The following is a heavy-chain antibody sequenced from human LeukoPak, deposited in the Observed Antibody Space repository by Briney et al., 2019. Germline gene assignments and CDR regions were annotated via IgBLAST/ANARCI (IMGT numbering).Heavy chain of an antibody. J-gene: IGHJ4*02. CDR1: GASISSGDYY. D-gene: IGHD3-22*01. V-gene: IGHV4-30-4*01. CDR3: ANYYDTSGYSN. Sequence: SQTLSLTCTVSGASISSGDYYWSWIRQPPGKGLEWIGYIYYSGNTYYNPSLKSRVTISLYTSKNQFSLRLSSVTAADTAVYFCANYYDTSGYSNWGQGTLVTVSS. CDR2: IYYSGNT.